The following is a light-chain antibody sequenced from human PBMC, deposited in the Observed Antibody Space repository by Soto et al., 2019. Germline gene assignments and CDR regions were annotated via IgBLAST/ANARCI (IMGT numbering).Light chain of an antibody. Sequence: SALTQPASVSWSPRQSITISCTGASSDVGGYTYVSWYQQHPGKAPKLMIYEVNNRPSGVSNRFSGSKSGNTASLTISGLQAEDEADYYCSSYTSSSTLYVFGTGTKVTVL. CDR3: SSYTSSSTLYV. CDR2: EVN. CDR1: SSDVGGYTY. J-gene: IGLJ1*01. V-gene: IGLV2-14*01.